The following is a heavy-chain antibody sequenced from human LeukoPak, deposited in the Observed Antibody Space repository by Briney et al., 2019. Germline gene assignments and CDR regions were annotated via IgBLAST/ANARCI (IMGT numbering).Heavy chain of an antibody. CDR1: GGSISSGGYS. V-gene: IGHV4-30-2*01. Sequence: SQTLSLTCAVSGGSISSGGYSWSWIRQPPGKGLEWIGYIYHSGSTYYNPSLKSRVTISVDRSKNQFSLKLSSVTAADTAVYYCARGVGRFDPWGQGTLVTVSS. CDR2: IYHSGST. J-gene: IGHJ5*02. D-gene: IGHD3-10*01. CDR3: ARGVGRFDP.